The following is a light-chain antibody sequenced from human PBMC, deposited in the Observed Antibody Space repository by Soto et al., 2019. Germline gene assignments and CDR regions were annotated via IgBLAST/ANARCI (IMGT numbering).Light chain of an antibody. V-gene: IGKV3-15*01. J-gene: IGKJ2*01. CDR1: QSVRTN. Sequence: ETVMTQSPATLSVSPGERVTLSCSASQSVRTNLVWYQQSPGQPPRLLIYGASDRVAGVPDRFSGSGSGTDFTLTISGLQSEDCAVYYCQQYNEWPRTFGQGTKLEIK. CDR3: QQYNEWPRT. CDR2: GAS.